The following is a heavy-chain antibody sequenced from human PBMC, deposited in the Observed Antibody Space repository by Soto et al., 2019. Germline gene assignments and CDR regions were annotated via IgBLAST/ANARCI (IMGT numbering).Heavy chain of an antibody. J-gene: IGHJ4*03. CDR2: IYHGGTT. V-gene: IGHV4-38-2*02. Sequence: SETLSLTCTVSGDSISSGSYWGWIRQPPGEGPEWVASIYHGGTTFYNPSLKSRISISVDTSKNQFSLRLTSVTAADTATYYCARVHVMVVAGSTFDYWGPGTLVTVSS. CDR3: ARVHVMVVAGSTFDY. D-gene: IGHD6-19*01. CDR1: GDSISSGSY.